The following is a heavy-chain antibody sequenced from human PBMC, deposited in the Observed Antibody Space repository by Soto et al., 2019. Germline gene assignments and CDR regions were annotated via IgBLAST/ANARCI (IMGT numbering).Heavy chain of an antibody. CDR1: GFTLSTYG. CDR3: ARDGGSGIDY. V-gene: IGHV3-33*01. D-gene: IGHD6-19*01. Sequence: QVQLVESGGGVVQPGRSLRLSCAVSGFTLSTYGVHWFRQVPGKGLEWLAVIWYDGSKKDYADSVKGRFTISRDVSKNTLYLQLNSLTTDDTAVYYCARDGGSGIDYWGQGTLVTVSS. J-gene: IGHJ4*02. CDR2: IWYDGSKK.